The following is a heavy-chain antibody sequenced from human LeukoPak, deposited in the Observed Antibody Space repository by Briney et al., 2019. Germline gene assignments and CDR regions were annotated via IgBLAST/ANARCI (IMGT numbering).Heavy chain of an antibody. D-gene: IGHD1-26*01. CDR1: GFTFSSYS. CDR2: ISSSSSTI. Sequence: GGSLRLSCAASGFTFSSYSMNWVRQAPGKGLEWVSYISSSSSTIYYADSVKGRFTISRDNAKNSLYLQMNSLKTEDTAVYYCTRGESGSYYEGYDYWGQGTLVTVSS. CDR3: TRGESGSYYEGYDY. V-gene: IGHV3-48*01. J-gene: IGHJ4*02.